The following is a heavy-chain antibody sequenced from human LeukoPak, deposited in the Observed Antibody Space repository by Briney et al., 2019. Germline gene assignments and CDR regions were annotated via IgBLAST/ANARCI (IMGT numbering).Heavy chain of an antibody. CDR2: SNHSGST. CDR3: ARAGDSSGYSDY. Sequence: SETLSLTCAVYGGSFSGYYWSWVRQPPGKGVEWIRESNHSGSTNYNPSLKSRVTISVHTSKIQFSLKRSSVTAADTAVYYCARAGDSSGYSDYWGQGTLVTVSS. V-gene: IGHV4-34*01. CDR1: GGSFSGYY. J-gene: IGHJ4*02. D-gene: IGHD3-22*01.